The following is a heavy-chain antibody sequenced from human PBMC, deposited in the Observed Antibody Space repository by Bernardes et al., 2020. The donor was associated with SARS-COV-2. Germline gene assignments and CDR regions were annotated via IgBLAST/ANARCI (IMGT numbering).Heavy chain of an antibody. D-gene: IGHD2-8*01. Sequence: GSLRLSCAASGFAFSGYGMHWVRQAPGKGREWVAVVSYDGSNKYYADPVKGRFTISRDNSKDTLYLQMNSLRAEDTAVYYCAKASGNGFALDYWGQGTLVNVYS. J-gene: IGHJ4*02. CDR3: AKASGNGFALDY. V-gene: IGHV3-30*18. CDR2: VSYDGSNK. CDR1: GFAFSGYG.